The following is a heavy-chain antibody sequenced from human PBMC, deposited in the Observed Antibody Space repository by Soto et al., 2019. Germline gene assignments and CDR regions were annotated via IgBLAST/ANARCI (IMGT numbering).Heavy chain of an antibody. Sequence: QLQLQESGPGLVKPSETLSLTCTVSGGSITSGTYYWGWIRQPPGKGLEWIGSIYYSGSTYYNPSLTSRATISVDTSKNQFSLKLTSVTAADTAVYYCARHANRNYYDAFDIWGQGTMVTVSS. V-gene: IGHV4-39*01. CDR3: ARHANRNYYDAFDI. J-gene: IGHJ3*02. CDR1: GGSITSGTYY. CDR2: IYYSGST. D-gene: IGHD3-10*01.